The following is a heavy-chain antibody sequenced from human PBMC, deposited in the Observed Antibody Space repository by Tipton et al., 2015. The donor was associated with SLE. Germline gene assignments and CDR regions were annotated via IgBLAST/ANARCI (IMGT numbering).Heavy chain of an antibody. J-gene: IGHJ6*03. Sequence: TLSLTCTVSGYSISSGFYWGWIRQPPGKGLEWIGSIYYSGSTHYNPSLKSRVTISVDTSKNQFSLKLSSVTAADTAVYYCARGMGWNYYYMDVWGKGTTITVSS. D-gene: IGHD1-26*01. CDR3: ARGMGWNYYYMDV. CDR2: IYYSGST. CDR1: GYSISSGFY. V-gene: IGHV4-38-2*02.